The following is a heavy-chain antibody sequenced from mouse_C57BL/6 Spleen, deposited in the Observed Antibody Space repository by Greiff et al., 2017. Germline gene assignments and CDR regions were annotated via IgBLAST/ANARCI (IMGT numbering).Heavy chain of an antibody. V-gene: IGHV1-54*01. CDR1: GYAFTNYL. Sequence: VQLQQPGAELVRPGTSVKVSCKASGYAFTNYLIEWVKQRPGQGLEWIGVINPGSGGTNYNGKFKGKATLTVDKSSSTAYMQLSSLTSEDSAVYFWARGGWLREDWYFDVWGTGTTVTVSS. CDR3: ARGGWLREDWYFDV. J-gene: IGHJ1*03. D-gene: IGHD2-2*01. CDR2: INPGSGGT.